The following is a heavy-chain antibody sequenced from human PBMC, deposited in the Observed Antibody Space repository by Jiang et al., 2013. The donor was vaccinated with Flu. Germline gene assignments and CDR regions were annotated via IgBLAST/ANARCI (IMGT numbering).Heavy chain of an antibody. V-gene: IGHV5-51*01. D-gene: IGHD2-2*01. J-gene: IGHJ4*02. CDR3: ARGVVVPAYNIGSYWRLFDY. CDR2: IYPGGSDT. CDR1: GYTFTSYW. Sequence: GAEVKKPGESLKISCKGFGYTFTSYWIGWVRQMPGKGLEWMGIIYPGGSDTTYSPSFQGQVTMSADKSISTAYLQWSSLKASDTAMYYCARGVVVPAYNIGSYWRLFDYWGQGTLVTVSS.